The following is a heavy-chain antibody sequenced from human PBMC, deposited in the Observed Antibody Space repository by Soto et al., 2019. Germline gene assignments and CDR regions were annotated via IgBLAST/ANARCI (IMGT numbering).Heavy chain of an antibody. CDR3: AGGKPTYYYYYMDV. Sequence: GGSLRLSCAASGFTVSSNYMSWVRQAPGKGLEWVSVIYSGGSTYYADSVKGRFTISRDNSKNTLYLQMNSLRAEDTAVYYCAGGKPTYYYYYMDVWGKGTTVTVSS. J-gene: IGHJ6*03. CDR2: IYSGGST. V-gene: IGHV3-66*01. CDR1: GFTVSSNY.